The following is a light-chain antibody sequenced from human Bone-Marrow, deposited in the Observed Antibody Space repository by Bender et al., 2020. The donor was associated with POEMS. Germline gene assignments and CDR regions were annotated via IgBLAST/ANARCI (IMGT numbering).Light chain of an antibody. V-gene: IGLV3-21*02. J-gene: IGLJ3*02. CDR2: DDS. Sequence: SYVLTQPPSVSAAPGQTATITCEGSNIGTKSVHWYQQKPGQAPMLVVYDDSHRPSGVPDRFSGSKSGTSASLAITGLQPEDEADYFCQSHDSRLNGWVFGGGTKLTVL. CDR1: NIGTKS. CDR3: QSHDSRLNGWV.